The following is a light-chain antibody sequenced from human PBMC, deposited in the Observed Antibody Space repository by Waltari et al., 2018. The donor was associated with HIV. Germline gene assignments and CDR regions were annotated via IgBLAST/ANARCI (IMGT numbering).Light chain of an antibody. V-gene: IGLV3-9*01. CDR3: QVWDSSTHVV. CDR1: HIGSQN. CDR2: RDS. Sequence: SYELTQPLSVSVALGQTARITFGGNHIGSQNVHGYQQKPGQAPVLVIYRDSNRPSGIPERFSGSNSGNTATLTISRAQAGDEADYDCQVWDSSTHVVFGGGTKLTVL. J-gene: IGLJ2*01.